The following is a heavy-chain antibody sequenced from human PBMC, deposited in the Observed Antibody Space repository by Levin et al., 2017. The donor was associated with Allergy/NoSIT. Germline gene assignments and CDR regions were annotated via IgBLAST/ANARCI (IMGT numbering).Heavy chain of an antibody. J-gene: IGHJ4*02. V-gene: IGHV4-34*01. CDR1: GGSFRGSY. CDR2: ISHSGNT. CDR3: AHGGGLSRVPRY. D-gene: IGHD3-16*01. Sequence: SQTLSLPCAVYGGSFRGSYWSWLRQPPGKGLEWIAEISHSGNTDYNPSLKSRITISVDTSRYQFSLSLKSLTAADTAVYYCAHGGGLSRVPRYWGQGTLVTVSS.